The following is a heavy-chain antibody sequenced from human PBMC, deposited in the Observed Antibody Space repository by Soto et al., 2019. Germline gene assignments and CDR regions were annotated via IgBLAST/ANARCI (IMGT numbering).Heavy chain of an antibody. CDR1: GYTFTSYG. CDR2: ISAYNGNT. D-gene: IGHD5-18*01. Sequence: ASVKVSCKTSGYTFTSYGISWVRQAPGQGLEWMGWISAYNGNTNYAQKLQGRVTMTTDTSTSTAYMELRSLRSDDTAVYYCAKSYHNTAMAEVDYWGQGTLVTVSS. CDR3: AKSYHNTAMAEVDY. J-gene: IGHJ4*02. V-gene: IGHV1-18*01.